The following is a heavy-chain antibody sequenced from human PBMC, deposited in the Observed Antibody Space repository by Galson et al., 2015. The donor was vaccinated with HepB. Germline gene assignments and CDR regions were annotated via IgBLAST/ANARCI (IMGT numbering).Heavy chain of an antibody. J-gene: IGHJ3*01. V-gene: IGHV3-64*01. D-gene: IGHD3-10*01. CDR2: ISSDAVST. CDR1: GFTFRSYA. CDR3: AKARYGSGSYGVFDV. Sequence: SLRLSCAVSGFTFRSYAMHWVRQAPGKGLEHVSAISSDAVSTNYANSVKGRFTISRDNSKNTLYLHMGSLRAEDMAVYYCAKARYGSGSYGVFDVWGQGTMVTVSS.